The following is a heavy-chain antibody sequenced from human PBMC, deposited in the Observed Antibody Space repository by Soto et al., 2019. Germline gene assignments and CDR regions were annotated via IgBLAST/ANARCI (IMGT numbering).Heavy chain of an antibody. CDR2: IIPIFGTA. V-gene: IGHV1-69*06. CDR1: GGTFSSYA. J-gene: IGHJ6*02. Sequence: ASVKVSCKGSGGTFSSYAISWVRQAPGQGLEWMGGIIPIFGTANYAQKFQGRVTITADKSTSTAYMELSSLRSEDTAVYYCARDLWXYDILTGTYAPTYGMDVWGQGTTVTVSS. CDR3: ARDLWXYDILTGTYAPTYGMDV. D-gene: IGHD3-9*01.